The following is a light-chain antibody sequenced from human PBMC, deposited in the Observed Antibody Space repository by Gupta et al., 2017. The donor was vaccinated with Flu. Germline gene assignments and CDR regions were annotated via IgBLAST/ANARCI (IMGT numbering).Light chain of an antibody. J-gene: IGKJ4*01. CDR1: QSVSSSY. V-gene: IGKV3-20*01. CDR3: QQHGSSPT. Sequence: PAPLSFSPEERATLSCRASQSVSSSYLAWYQQKPGQAPRLLIYGASSRATGIPDRFSGGGSGTDFTLTISRLEPEDFAVYYCQQHGSSPTFGGGTKVEIK. CDR2: GAS.